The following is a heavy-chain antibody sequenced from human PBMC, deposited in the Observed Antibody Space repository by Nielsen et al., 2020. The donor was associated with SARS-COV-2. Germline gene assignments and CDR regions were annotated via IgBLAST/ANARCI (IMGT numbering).Heavy chain of an antibody. CDR1: GFTFSSYS. V-gene: IGHV3-21*01. Sequence: GESLKISCAASGFTFSSYSMNWVRQAPGKGLEWVSSISSSSSYIYYADSVKGRFTISRDNAKNSLYLQMNSLRAEDTAVYYCARGAIAAARIYELSPWGQGTLVTVSS. CDR3: ARGAIAAARIYELSP. J-gene: IGHJ5*02. CDR2: ISSSSSYI. D-gene: IGHD6-13*01.